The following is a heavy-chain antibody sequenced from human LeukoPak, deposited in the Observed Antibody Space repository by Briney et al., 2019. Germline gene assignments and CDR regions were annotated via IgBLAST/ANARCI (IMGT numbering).Heavy chain of an antibody. J-gene: IGHJ4*02. Sequence: GGSLRLSCAASGFTFSSYAMSWVRQAPGKGREWVSAISGSGGSTYYADSVKGRFTISRDNSKNTLYLQMNSLRAEDTAVYYCAKPPTWLQLVPYWGQGTLVTVSS. CDR3: AKPPTWLQLVPY. V-gene: IGHV3-23*01. CDR2: ISGSGGST. CDR1: GFTFSSYA. D-gene: IGHD6-13*01.